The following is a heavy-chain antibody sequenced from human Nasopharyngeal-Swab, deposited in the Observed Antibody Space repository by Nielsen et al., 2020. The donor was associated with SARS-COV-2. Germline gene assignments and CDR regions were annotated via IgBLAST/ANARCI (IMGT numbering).Heavy chain of an antibody. Sequence: GGSLRLSCAASGFTFSSHSMNWVRQAPGKGLEWISYISKSSSTVYYADSVKGRITISRDNAKSSLYLQMNRLTNEDTAVYYCAREGSFVAPDTFDRWGQGTLVTVSS. V-gene: IGHV3-48*02. J-gene: IGHJ4*02. D-gene: IGHD5-12*01. CDR1: GFTFSSHS. CDR3: AREGSFVAPDTFDR. CDR2: ISKSSSTV.